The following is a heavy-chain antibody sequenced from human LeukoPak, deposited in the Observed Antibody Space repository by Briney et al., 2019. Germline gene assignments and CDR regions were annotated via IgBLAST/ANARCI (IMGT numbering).Heavy chain of an antibody. Sequence: GASVKVSCKASGGTLSSYAISWVRQAPGQGLEWMGGIIPIFGTANYAQKFQGRVTITADESTSTAYMELSSLRSEDTAVYYCARSLVIVPAAIEVGWFDPWGQGTLVTVSS. J-gene: IGHJ5*02. CDR2: IIPIFGTA. CDR1: GGTLSSYA. V-gene: IGHV1-69*13. D-gene: IGHD2-2*01. CDR3: ARSLVIVPAAIEVGWFDP.